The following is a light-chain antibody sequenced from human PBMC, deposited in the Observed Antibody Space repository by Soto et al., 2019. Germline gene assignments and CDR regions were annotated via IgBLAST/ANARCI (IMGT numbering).Light chain of an antibody. V-gene: IGKV3-15*01. Sequence: EKVMTQSPAALSVSPGERATLSCRASQSVNSNLAWYQQKPGQAPRLLLYGASTRATGIPARFSGSASGTEFTLTISSLQSEDSAVYCCQQYNDWPLTFGGGTKV. CDR1: QSVNSN. CDR2: GAS. J-gene: IGKJ4*01. CDR3: QQYNDWPLT.